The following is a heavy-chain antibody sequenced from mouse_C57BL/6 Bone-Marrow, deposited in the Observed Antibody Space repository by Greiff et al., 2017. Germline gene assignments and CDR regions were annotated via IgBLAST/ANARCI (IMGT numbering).Heavy chain of an antibody. CDR1: GFTFSDYY. D-gene: IGHD1-1*01. CDR2: ISNGGGST. V-gene: IGHV5-12*01. CDR3: ARSTVVATVDY. Sequence: EVMLVESGGGLVQPGGSLKLSCAASGFTFSDYYMYWVRQTPEKRLEWVAYISNGGGSTYYPDTVKGRFTISRDNAKNTLYLQMSRLKSEDTAMYYCARSTVVATVDYWGQGTTLTVSS. J-gene: IGHJ2*01.